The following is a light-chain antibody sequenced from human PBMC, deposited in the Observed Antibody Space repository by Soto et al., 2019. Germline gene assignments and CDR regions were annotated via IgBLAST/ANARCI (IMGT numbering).Light chain of an antibody. CDR2: QVT. J-gene: IGLJ1*01. CDR1: SSDVGGYYY. CDR3: CSYSSSSTFYV. Sequence: LTQPASVSGSPGQSITISCTGTSSDVGGYYYVSWYQHHPGKAPKLIIYQVTSRPSGVSNRFSASKSGNTASLTISALQAEDEALYYCCSYSSSSTFYVFGTGTKVTVL. V-gene: IGLV2-14*01.